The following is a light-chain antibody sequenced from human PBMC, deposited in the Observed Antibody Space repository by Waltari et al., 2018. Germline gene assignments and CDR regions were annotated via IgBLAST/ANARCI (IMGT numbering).Light chain of an antibody. CDR2: LNRDGSH. Sequence: QPDKGPRSWRKLNRDGSHSKGDGFPDRLSVSSSGGERYLTISSIQSEDEADYYCQSWGNGTYWMFGGGTKLTVL. J-gene: IGLJ3*02. CDR3: QSWGNGTYWM. V-gene: IGLV4-69*01.